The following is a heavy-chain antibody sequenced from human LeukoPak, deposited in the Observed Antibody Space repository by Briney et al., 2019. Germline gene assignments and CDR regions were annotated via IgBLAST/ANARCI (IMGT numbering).Heavy chain of an antibody. Sequence: PSETLSLTCTASGVSISSYYWSWIRQPPGKGLEWIGYIYYSGSTNYNPSLKSRVTISVDTSKNQFSLKLSSVTAADTAVYYCARPFHSSGYNYPFDYWGQGTLVTVSS. J-gene: IGHJ4*02. V-gene: IGHV4-59*08. CDR2: IYYSGST. CDR1: GVSISSYY. D-gene: IGHD3-22*01. CDR3: ARPFHSSGYNYPFDY.